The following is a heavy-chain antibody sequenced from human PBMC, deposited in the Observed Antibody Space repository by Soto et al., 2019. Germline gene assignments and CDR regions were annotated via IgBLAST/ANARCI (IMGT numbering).Heavy chain of an antibody. CDR3: ARSGLPFDY. D-gene: IGHD2-21*02. CDR2: ISSNGGST. J-gene: IGHJ4*02. Sequence: EVQLVESGGGLVQPGGSLRLSCAASGFTFSSYAMHWVRQAPGKGLEYVSGISSNGGSTYYANSVKGRFTISRDNSKNTLYLQVGSLRAEDMAVYYWARSGLPFDYWGQGTLVTVSS. CDR1: GFTFSSYA. V-gene: IGHV3-64*01.